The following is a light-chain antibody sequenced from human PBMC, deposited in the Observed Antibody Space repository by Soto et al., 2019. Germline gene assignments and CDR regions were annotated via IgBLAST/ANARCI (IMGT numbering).Light chain of an antibody. J-gene: IGKJ1*01. CDR3: QQYNSYSST. Sequence: DIQMTQSPSTLSAAVGYRVTITCRASQSISSWLAWYQQRPGKAPKLLIYDASSLESGVPSRFSGSGSGTEFTLTISSLQPDDFATYYCQQYNSYSSTFGQGTKVDI. CDR1: QSISSW. CDR2: DAS. V-gene: IGKV1-5*01.